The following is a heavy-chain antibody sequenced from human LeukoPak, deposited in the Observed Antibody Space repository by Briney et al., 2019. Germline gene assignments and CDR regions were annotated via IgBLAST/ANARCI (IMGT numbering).Heavy chain of an antibody. Sequence: GGSLRLSCAASGFTFSSYWMHWVRQAPGKGLVWVAHINSDGSSTTYADSVKGRFTISRDNAKNTLYLQVNSLRAEDTAVYYCAGGDYYDSSGYYYDYWGQGTLVTVSS. CDR2: INSDGSST. CDR1: GFTFSSYW. D-gene: IGHD3-22*01. CDR3: AGGDYYDSSGYYYDY. J-gene: IGHJ4*02. V-gene: IGHV3-74*01.